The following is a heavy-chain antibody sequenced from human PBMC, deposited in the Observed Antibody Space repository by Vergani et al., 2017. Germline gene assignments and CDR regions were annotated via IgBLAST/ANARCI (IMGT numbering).Heavy chain of an antibody. CDR1: GFTFDDYA. Sequence: EVQLVESGGGLVQPGRSLRLSCAAAGFTFDDYAMHWVRQAPGKGLEWVSGISWNSGSIGSADSVKGRFTISSDNAKNSLYLQMNSLRAEDTALYYCAKYSNSAEYFQHWGEGTLVTVSS. V-gene: IGHV3-9*01. D-gene: IGHD2-15*01. CDR3: AKYSNSAEYFQH. CDR2: ISWNSGSI. J-gene: IGHJ1*01.